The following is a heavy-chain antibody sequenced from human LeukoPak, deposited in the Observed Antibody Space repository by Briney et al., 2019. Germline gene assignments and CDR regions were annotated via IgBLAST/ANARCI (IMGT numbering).Heavy chain of an antibody. CDR1: GFTFSSYA. CDR2: ISGSGGST. J-gene: IGHJ4*02. V-gene: IGHV3-23*01. Sequence: GGSLRLSCAASGFTFSSYAMSWVRQAPGKGLEWVSAISGSGGSTHYADSVKGRFTISRDNSKNALYLQMNSLRAEDTAAYYCAKAKAARPIHYWGQGTLVTVSS. CDR3: AKAKAARPIHY. D-gene: IGHD6-6*01.